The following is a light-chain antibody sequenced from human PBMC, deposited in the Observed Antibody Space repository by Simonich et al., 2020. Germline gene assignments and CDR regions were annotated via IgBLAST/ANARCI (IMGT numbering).Light chain of an antibody. V-gene: IGKV4-1*01. CDR2: WAS. J-gene: IGKJ1*01. CDR1: KSVLYSSNNKNY. Sequence: DIVMTQSPDSLAVSLGERVTINCKSSKSVLYSSNNKNYLAWYQQKPGQPPKLLIYWASTRESVVPDRFSGSGSGTDFTLTISSLQAEDVAVYYCQQYYSTPWTFGQGTKVEIK. CDR3: QQYYSTPWT.